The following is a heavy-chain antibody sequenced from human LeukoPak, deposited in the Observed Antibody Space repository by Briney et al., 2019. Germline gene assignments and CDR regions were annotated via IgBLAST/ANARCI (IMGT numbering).Heavy chain of an antibody. CDR1: GFIFSRYW. CDR3: ARGAGGV. J-gene: IGHJ6*04. D-gene: IGHD3-16*01. V-gene: IGHV3-7*04. Sequence: GGSLSLSCVSSGFIFSRYWMNWVRQAPGKGLEWVANINEDGSGKYYADSVKGRFAISRDNAKNSLYLQMNSLRAEDTAVYYCARGAGGVWGRGTTVTVSS. CDR2: INEDGSGK.